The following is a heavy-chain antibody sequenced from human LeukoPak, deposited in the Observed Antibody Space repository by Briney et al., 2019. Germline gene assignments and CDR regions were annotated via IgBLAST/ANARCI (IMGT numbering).Heavy chain of an antibody. D-gene: IGHD3-22*01. CDR1: GGSFSGYY. V-gene: IGHV4-34*01. J-gene: IGHJ4*02. CDR2: INHSGST. Sequence: SETLSLTCAVYGGSFSGYYWSWIRQPPGKGLEWIGEINHSGSTNYNPSLKSRVTISVDTSKNQFSLKLSSVTAADTAVYYCARHAYYDSSPGFYFDYWGQGTLVTVSS. CDR3: ARHAYYDSSPGFYFDY.